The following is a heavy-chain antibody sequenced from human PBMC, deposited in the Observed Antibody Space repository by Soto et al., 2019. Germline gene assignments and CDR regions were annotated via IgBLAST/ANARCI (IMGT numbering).Heavy chain of an antibody. D-gene: IGHD5-12*01. Sequence: SVKVSCKASGCTFSSYAISWVRQAAGQGLEWMGGIIPIFGTANYAQKFQGRVTITADESTSTAYMELSSLRSEDTAVYYCARAPRGWLTSDLGWFEYWGQGTLVSVSS. CDR2: IIPIFGTA. CDR3: ARAPRGWLTSDLGWFEY. J-gene: IGHJ5*01. CDR1: GCTFSSYA. V-gene: IGHV1-69*13.